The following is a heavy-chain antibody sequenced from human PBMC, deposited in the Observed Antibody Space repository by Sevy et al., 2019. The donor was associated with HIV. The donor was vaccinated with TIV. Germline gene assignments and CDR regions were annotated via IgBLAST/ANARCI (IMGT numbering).Heavy chain of an antibody. CDR1: GFTFSSYA. CDR3: AGERSSRGITMIVVVIPSRFFDY. V-gene: IGHV3-30-3*01. J-gene: IGHJ4*02. Sequence: GGSLRLSCAASGFTFSSYAMHWVRQAPGKGLEWVAVISYDGSNKYYADSVKGRFTISRDNSKNRLYLQMNSLRAEDTAVYYCAGERSSRGITMIVVVIPSRFFDYWGQGTLVTVSS. D-gene: IGHD3-22*01. CDR2: ISYDGSNK.